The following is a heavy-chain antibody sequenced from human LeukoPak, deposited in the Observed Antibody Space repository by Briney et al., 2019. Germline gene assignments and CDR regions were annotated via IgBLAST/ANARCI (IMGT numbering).Heavy chain of an antibody. CDR3: AREDWYFDL. CDR2: INHSGST. Sequence: LSETLSLTCAVYGGSLTDYYWAWIRQPPGKGLEWIGEINHSGSTNYSPSLKSRVTISLDTSNNQFFLKLNSVTAADTAVYYCAREDWYFDLWGRGTLVTVSS. CDR1: GGSLTDYY. V-gene: IGHV4-34*01. J-gene: IGHJ2*01.